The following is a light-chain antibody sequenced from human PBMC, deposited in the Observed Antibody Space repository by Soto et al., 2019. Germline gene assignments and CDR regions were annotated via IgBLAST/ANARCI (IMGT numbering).Light chain of an antibody. J-gene: IGKJ5*01. V-gene: IGKV3-15*01. CDR3: QQYNNWPPIT. CDR1: QSVSGN. CDR2: GAS. Sequence: EIVMTQSPATLSVSPGERATLSCRASQSVSGNLAWYQQKPGQAPRLLIYGASTRASGIPARFSGSGSGTEFPLTISSRQSEEFEVYFCQQYNNWPPITFGQGTRLEIK.